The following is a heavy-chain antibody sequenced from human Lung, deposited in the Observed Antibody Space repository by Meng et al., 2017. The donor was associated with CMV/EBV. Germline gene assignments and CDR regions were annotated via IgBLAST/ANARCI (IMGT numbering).Heavy chain of an antibody. Sequence: TFNSYTIPWVRQAPGHGPEWMGRIVPALGVTNYAQQFQDRVNIIADKSTSTSYMELRSLRSDDTAIYYCAGRREVVVAAYFSYYFDHWGRGALVTVSS. CDR1: TFNSYT. J-gene: IGHJ4*02. CDR3: AGRREVVVAAYFSYYFDH. V-gene: IGHV1-69*02. CDR2: IVPALGVT. D-gene: IGHD2-15*01.